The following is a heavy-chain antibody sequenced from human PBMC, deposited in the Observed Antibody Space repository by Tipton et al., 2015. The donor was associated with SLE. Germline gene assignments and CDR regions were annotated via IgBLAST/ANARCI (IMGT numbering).Heavy chain of an antibody. Sequence: GSLRLSCAASGFTFSSYDMSWVRQAPGKGLEWVSTISGSGVKTYYADSVKGRFTISRDNSKSTLYLQMNSLRDEDTAEYYCAKDLWSGDGAWNYGMDVWGQGTMVIVSS. V-gene: IGHV3-23*01. CDR3: AKDLWSGDGAWNYGMDV. CDR1: GFTFSSYD. J-gene: IGHJ6*02. CDR2: ISGSGVKT. D-gene: IGHD3-3*01.